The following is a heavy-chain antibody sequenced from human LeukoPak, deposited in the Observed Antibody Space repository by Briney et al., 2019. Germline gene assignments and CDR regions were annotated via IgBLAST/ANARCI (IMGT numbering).Heavy chain of an antibody. Sequence: PGGSLRLSCAASGFTFSSYWMHWVRQAPGKGLVWVSRINSDGSSTSYADSVKGRFTISRDNAKNTLYLQMNSLRAEDTAVYYCAREAAKWEHRLGSFDYWGQGTLVTVSS. CDR3: AREAAKWEHRLGSFDY. CDR2: INSDGSST. CDR1: GFTFSSYW. V-gene: IGHV3-74*01. J-gene: IGHJ4*02. D-gene: IGHD1-26*01.